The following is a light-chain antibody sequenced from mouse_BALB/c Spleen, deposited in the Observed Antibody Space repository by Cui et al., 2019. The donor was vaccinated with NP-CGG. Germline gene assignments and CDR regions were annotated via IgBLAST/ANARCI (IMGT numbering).Light chain of an antibody. Sequence: QVGVLWESVLTTSPGETVTLTCRSSTGAVTTSNYANWVQEKPDHLFTGLIGGTNNRAPGVPARFSGSLIGDKAALTITGAQTEDEAIYFCALWYSNHWVFGGGTKLTVL. CDR1: TGAVTTSNY. CDR2: GTN. V-gene: IGLV1*01. CDR3: ALWYSNHWV. J-gene: IGLJ1*01.